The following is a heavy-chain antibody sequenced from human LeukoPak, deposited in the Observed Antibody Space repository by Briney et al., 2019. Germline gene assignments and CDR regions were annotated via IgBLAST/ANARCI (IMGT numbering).Heavy chain of an antibody. CDR1: GFTFSSYG. D-gene: IGHD3-3*01. CDR2: ISYDGSNK. J-gene: IGHJ4*02. CDR3: AKDSLAAIFGVVIILDY. V-gene: IGHV3-30*18. Sequence: PGRSLRLSCAASGFTFSSYGMHWVRQAPGKGLEWVAVISYDGSNKYYAASVKGRFTISRDNSKNTLYLQMNSLRAEDTAVYYCAKDSLAAIFGVVIILDYWGQGTLVTVSS.